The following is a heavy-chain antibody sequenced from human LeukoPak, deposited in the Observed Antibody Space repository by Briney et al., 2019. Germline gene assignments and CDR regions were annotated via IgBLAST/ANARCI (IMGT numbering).Heavy chain of an antibody. D-gene: IGHD7-27*01. V-gene: IGHV3-23*01. CDR3: AKDRTGDLVY. J-gene: IGHJ4*02. CDR2: ISGSGGST. Sequence: GGTLRLSCAASGFTFSSYGMSWVRQAPGKGLEWVSAISGSGGSTYYADSVKGRFTISRDNSKNTLYLQMNSLRAEDTAVYYCAKDRTGDLVYWGQGTLVTVSS. CDR1: GFTFSSYG.